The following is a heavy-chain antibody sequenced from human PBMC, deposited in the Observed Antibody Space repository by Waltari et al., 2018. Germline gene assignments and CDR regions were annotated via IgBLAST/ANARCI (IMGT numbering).Heavy chain of an antibody. D-gene: IGHD1-7*01. Sequence: EVQLLESGGGLVQPGGSLRLSCEASGFTFSNYAMSWVRQAPGKGVGGVSGITGRGDNTYYAGSVKGRFTISRDNSKNTLSLQMNSLRDDDTAVYSCAKNANANYINWFDPWGQGTLVTVSS. CDR1: GFTFSNYA. CDR3: AKNANANYINWFDP. CDR2: ITGRGDNT. V-gene: IGHV3-23*01. J-gene: IGHJ5*02.